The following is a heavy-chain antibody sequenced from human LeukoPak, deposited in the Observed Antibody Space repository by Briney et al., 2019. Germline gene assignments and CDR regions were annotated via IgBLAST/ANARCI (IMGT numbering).Heavy chain of an antibody. Sequence: PGGSLRLSCAASGFTFDDYAMHWVRQAPGKGLEWVSDISWNSGSIGYADSVKGRFTISRDNAKNSLYLQMNSLRAEDTALYYCAKDRGYSYGFNFDYWGQGTLVTVSS. CDR3: AKDRGYSYGFNFDY. CDR1: GFTFDDYA. CDR2: ISWNSGSI. V-gene: IGHV3-9*01. J-gene: IGHJ4*02. D-gene: IGHD5-18*01.